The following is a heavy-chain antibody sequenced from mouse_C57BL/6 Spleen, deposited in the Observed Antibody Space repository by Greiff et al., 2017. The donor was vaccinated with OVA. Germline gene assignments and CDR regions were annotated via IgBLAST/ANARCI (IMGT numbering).Heavy chain of an antibody. CDR2: ISYDGSN. CDR3: ARDYGNYRIYYAMDY. D-gene: IGHD2-1*01. Sequence: VQLKESGPGLVKPSQSLSLTCSVTGYSITSGYYWNWIRQFPGNKLEWMGYISYDGSNNYNPSLKNRISITRDTSKNQFFLKLNSVTTEDTATYYCARDYGNYRIYYAMDYWGQGTSVTVSS. J-gene: IGHJ4*01. CDR1: GYSITSGYY. V-gene: IGHV3-6*01.